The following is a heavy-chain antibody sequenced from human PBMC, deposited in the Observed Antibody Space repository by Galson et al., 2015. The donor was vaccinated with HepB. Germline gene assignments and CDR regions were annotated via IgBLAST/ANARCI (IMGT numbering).Heavy chain of an antibody. CDR2: ILYDGSDK. Sequence: SLRLSCAASGFTFRSYGMHWVRQAPGKGLEWVAVILYDGSDKNSADSVKGRFTISRDNSKNTLYLQMNSPRAEDTAVYYCARDSGYISGWYAGRGGFDYWGQGTPVTVSS. D-gene: IGHD6-19*01. CDR1: GFTFRSYG. J-gene: IGHJ4*02. V-gene: IGHV3-30*03. CDR3: ARDSGYISGWYAGRGGFDY.